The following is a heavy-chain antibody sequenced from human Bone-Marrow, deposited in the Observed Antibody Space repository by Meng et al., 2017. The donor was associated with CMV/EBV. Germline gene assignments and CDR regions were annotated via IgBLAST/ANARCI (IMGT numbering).Heavy chain of an antibody. CDR1: GYTFTSYG. V-gene: IGHV1-18*01. CDR3: ARGGVQRDYDFWSGYSSGLYYGMDV. CDR2: ISAYNGNT. Sequence: ASVKVSCKASGYTFTSYGISWVRQAPGQGLEWMGWISAYNGNTNYAQKLRGRVTMTTDTSTSTAYMELRSLRSDDTAVYYCARGGVQRDYDFWSGYSSGLYYGMDVWGQGTTVTVSS. D-gene: IGHD3-3*01. J-gene: IGHJ6*02.